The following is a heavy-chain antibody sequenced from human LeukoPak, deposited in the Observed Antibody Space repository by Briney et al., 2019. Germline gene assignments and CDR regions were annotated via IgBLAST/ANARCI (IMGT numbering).Heavy chain of an antibody. CDR3: ARYYGGNSNFDY. J-gene: IGHJ4*02. CDR1: GGSITSTDW. CDR2: VYHSGST. V-gene: IGHV4-4*02. D-gene: IGHD4-23*01. Sequence: SGTLSLTCAVSGGSITSTDWWSWVRQPPGKGLEWIGEVYHSGSTYYNPSLKSRVTISIDTSKSQFSLKLSSVTAADTAVYYCARYYGGNSNFDYWGQGTLVTVSS.